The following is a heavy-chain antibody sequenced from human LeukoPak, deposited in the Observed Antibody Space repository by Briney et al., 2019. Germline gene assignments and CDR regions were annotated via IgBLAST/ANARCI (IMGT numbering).Heavy chain of an antibody. CDR1: GYAFTTYD. CDR3: ARSPQDHGGNCFNH. Sequence: ASVKVSCKASGYAFTTYDINWVRQAPGQGLEWMAWINPGNGATGYAQTFQDRITVTSDTSTDTVYMELASLTSNDTATYYCARSPQDHGGNCFNHWGLGSLATVSS. CDR2: INPGNGAT. J-gene: IGHJ4*02. D-gene: IGHD4-23*01. V-gene: IGHV1-8*01.